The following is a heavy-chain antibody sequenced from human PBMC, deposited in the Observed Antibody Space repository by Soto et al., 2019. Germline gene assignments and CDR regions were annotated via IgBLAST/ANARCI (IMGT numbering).Heavy chain of an antibody. V-gene: IGHV1-8*01. D-gene: IGHD4-4*01. CDR2: MNAKSGDT. J-gene: IGHJ6*02. CDR3: ARGKPFNYAGFDV. Sequence: QAHLEQSGAEVKRPGASVKVSYKASGYTFSDFDINWLRQASGQGPEWMGWMNAKSGDTFFPQRFQGKFNMTWDTSLSTAYMEVGSLTSDDTAIYYCARGKPFNYAGFDVWGQGTTVAVSS. CDR1: GYTFSDFD.